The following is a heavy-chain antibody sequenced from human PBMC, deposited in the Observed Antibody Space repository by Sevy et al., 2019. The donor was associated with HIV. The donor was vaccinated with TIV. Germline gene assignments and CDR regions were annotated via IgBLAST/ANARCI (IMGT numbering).Heavy chain of an antibody. CDR1: GFIFSSYW. J-gene: IGHJ5*02. CDR2: INQDGSEK. CDR3: ARGGCSSTRCYQVGDWFDP. Sequence: GGSLRLSCAASGFIFSSYWMSWVRQAPGKGLEWVANINQDGSEKQYVDSVKDRFSISRDNAKNSLYLQMNSLRAEDTAVYYCARGGCSSTRCYQVGDWFDPWGQGTLVTVSS. D-gene: IGHD2-2*01. V-gene: IGHV3-7*01.